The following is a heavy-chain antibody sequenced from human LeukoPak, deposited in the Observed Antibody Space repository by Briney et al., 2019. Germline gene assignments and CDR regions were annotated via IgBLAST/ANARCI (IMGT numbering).Heavy chain of an antibody. Sequence: PGGSLRLSCAVSGFTFSSYAMNWVRQAPGKGLEWVSAISGSAGSTYYADSVKGRFTISRDNSKNTLLLQMNSLRAEDTAVYYCAKENWGSLYYYGMDVWGQGTTVTVSS. D-gene: IGHD7-27*01. CDR1: GFTFSSYA. J-gene: IGHJ6*02. CDR2: ISGSAGST. CDR3: AKENWGSLYYYGMDV. V-gene: IGHV3-23*01.